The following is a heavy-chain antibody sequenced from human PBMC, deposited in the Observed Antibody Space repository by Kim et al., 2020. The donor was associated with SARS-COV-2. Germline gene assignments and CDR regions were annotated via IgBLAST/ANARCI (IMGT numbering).Heavy chain of an antibody. V-gene: IGHV1-2*02. Sequence: ASVKVSCKASGYTFTGYYMHWVRQAPGQGLEWMGWINPNSGGTNYAQKFQGRVTMTRDTSISTAYMELSRLISDDTAVYYCARDPQYYYGSGSDYWGQGTLVTVSS. CDR3: ARDPQYYYGSGSDY. J-gene: IGHJ4*02. CDR1: GYTFTGYY. CDR2: INPNSGGT. D-gene: IGHD3-10*01.